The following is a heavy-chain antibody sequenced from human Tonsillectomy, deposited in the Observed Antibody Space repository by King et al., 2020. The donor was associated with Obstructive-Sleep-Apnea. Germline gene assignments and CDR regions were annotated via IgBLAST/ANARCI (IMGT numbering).Heavy chain of an antibody. CDR3: PLTTAGDYYYYGMDV. V-gene: IGHV3-15*01. CDR1: GFTFSNAW. J-gene: IGHJ6*02. D-gene: IGHD6-13*01. Sequence: VQLVESGGGLVKPGGSLRLSCAASGFTFSNAWMSWVRQAPGKGLEWVGRIKSKTDCGTTDYAAPVKGRFTISRDDSKNTLYLQMNSLKTEDTAVYYCPLTTAGDYYYYGMDVWGQGTTVTVSS. CDR2: IKSKTDCGTT.